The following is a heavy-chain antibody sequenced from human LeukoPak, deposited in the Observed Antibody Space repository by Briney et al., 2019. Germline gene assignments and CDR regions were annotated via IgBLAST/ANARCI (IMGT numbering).Heavy chain of an antibody. D-gene: IGHD2-2*01. Sequence: GGSLRLSCAASGFTFDDYGMSWVRHAPGKGLEWVSGINWNGGSTGYADSVKGRFTISRDNAKNSLYLQMNSLRAEDTALYYCARDSGQLLYYYYYMDVWGKGTTVTVSS. J-gene: IGHJ6*03. V-gene: IGHV3-20*04. CDR2: INWNGGST. CDR3: ARDSGQLLYYYYYMDV. CDR1: GFTFDDYG.